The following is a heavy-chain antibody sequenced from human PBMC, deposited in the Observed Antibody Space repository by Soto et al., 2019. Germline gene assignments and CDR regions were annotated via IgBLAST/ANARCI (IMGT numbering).Heavy chain of an antibody. Sequence: ASVKVSCKVSGYTLTELSMHWVRQAPGKGLEWMGGFDPEDGETIYAQKFQGRVTMTEDTSTDTAYMELSSLRSEDTAVYYCATEERYCRSTSCPVYYYYGMDVWGQGTTVTVSS. CDR2: FDPEDGET. D-gene: IGHD2-2*01. J-gene: IGHJ6*02. CDR1: GYTLTELS. CDR3: ATEERYCRSTSCPVYYYYGMDV. V-gene: IGHV1-24*01.